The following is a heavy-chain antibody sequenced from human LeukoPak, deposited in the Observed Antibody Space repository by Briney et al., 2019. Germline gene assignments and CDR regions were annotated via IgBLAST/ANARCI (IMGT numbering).Heavy chain of an antibody. D-gene: IGHD2-2*01. V-gene: IGHV1-2*02. J-gene: IGHJ5*02. CDR3: ARELGGSSTSNWFDP. CDR2: INPNSGGT. CDR1: GYTFTGYY. Sequence: GASVKVSCKASGYTFTGYYMNWVRMAPGQGLGWMGRINPNSGGTNYAQKFQGRVTMTRDTSISTAYMELSRLRSDDTAVYYCARELGGSSTSNWFDPWGQGTLVTVSS.